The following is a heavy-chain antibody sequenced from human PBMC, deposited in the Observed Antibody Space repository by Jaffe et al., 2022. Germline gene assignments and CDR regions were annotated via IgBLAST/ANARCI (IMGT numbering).Heavy chain of an antibody. V-gene: IGHV4-61*01. CDR2: IYYSGST. D-gene: IGHD3-16*02. CDR1: GGSVSSGSYY. CDR3: AREGFGGVIVPLNWFDP. J-gene: IGHJ5*02. Sequence: QVQLQESGPGLVKPSETLSLTCTVSGGSVSSGSYYWSWIRQPPGKGLEWIGYIYYSGSTNYNPSLKSRVTISVDTSKNQFSLKLSSVTAADTAVYYCAREGFGGVIVPLNWFDPWGQGTLVTVSS.